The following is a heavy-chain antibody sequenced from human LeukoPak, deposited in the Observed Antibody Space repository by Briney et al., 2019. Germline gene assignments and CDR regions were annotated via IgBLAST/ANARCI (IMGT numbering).Heavy chain of an antibody. Sequence: GGSLRPSCVASGFTFSSYAMSWVRQAPGKGLEWVSAISGSGGSTYYADSVKGRFTISRDNSKNTLYLQMNSLRAEDTAVYYCAKDRGMTTVNWFDPWGQGTLVTVSS. D-gene: IGHD4-11*01. CDR1: GFTFSSYA. CDR3: AKDRGMTTVNWFDP. V-gene: IGHV3-23*01. J-gene: IGHJ5*02. CDR2: ISGSGGST.